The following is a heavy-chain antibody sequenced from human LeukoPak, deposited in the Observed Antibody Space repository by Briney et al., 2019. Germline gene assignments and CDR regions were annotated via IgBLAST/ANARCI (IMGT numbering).Heavy chain of an antibody. CDR3: AKDLCGGDCKALDY. CDR2: ISYDGSNK. V-gene: IGHV3-30*18. J-gene: IGHJ4*02. D-gene: IGHD2-21*02. Sequence: GGSLRLSCAASGFTFSSYGMHWVRQAPGRGLEWVAVISYDGSNKYYADSVKGRFTISRDNSKNTLYLQMNSLRAEDTAVYYCAKDLCGGDCKALDYWGQGTLVTVSS. CDR1: GFTFSSYG.